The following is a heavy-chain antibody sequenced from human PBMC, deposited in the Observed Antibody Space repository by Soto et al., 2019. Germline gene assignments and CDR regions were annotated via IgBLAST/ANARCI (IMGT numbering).Heavy chain of an antibody. D-gene: IGHD6-13*01. Sequence: EHQKTGKGLEWMGIIYPGDSDTRYSPSFQGQVTISADKSISTAYLQWSSLKASDTAMYYCARWGSSWYGYYYYGMDVWGQGTTVTVSS. J-gene: IGHJ6*02. CDR3: ARWGSSWYGYYYYGMDV. CDR2: IYPGDSDT. V-gene: IGHV5-51*07.